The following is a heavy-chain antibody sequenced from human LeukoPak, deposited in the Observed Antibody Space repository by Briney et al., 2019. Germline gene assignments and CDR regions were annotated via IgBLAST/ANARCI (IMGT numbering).Heavy chain of an antibody. CDR1: GASIGLYY. V-gene: IGHV4-4*07. D-gene: IGHD6-19*01. CDR3: ARDRAVPHYYYGMDV. CDR2: IYTSGTS. J-gene: IGHJ6*02. Sequence: PSETLSLTCTVSGASIGLYYWSWIRQPAGKGLDWIGRIYTSGTSNYSPSLKSRVTMSLDLSKNQLSLKLNSVTAADTAVYYCARDRAVPHYYYGMDVWGQGTTVTVSS.